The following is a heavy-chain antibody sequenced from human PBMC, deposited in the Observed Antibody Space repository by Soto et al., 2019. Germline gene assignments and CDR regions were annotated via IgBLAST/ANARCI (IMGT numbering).Heavy chain of an antibody. Sequence: QVPLVQSGAEVKKPGASVKVSCKASGYTFTSYDINWVRQATGQGLEWMGWMNCDSGNTGFAPNFQGRVSMTRDSSSTTAYMELSSLRSDDTAIYYCARGETFDPWGQGTLVTVSS. J-gene: IGHJ5*02. CDR2: MNCDSGNT. CDR3: ARGETFDP. V-gene: IGHV1-8*01. CDR1: GYTFTSYD.